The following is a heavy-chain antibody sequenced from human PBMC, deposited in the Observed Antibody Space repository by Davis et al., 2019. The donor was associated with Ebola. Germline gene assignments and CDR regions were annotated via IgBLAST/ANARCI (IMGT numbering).Heavy chain of an antibody. V-gene: IGHV4-34*01. CDR2: INHSGST. CDR1: GGSFSGYY. D-gene: IGHD5-18*01. CDR3: ARLQLATHYYYYGMDV. J-gene: IGHJ6*02. Sequence: PSETLSLTCAVYGGSFSGYYWSWIRQPPGKGLEWIGEINHSGSTNYNPSLKSRVTISVDTSKNQFSLKLSSVTAADTAVYYCARLQLATHYYYYGMDVWGQGTTVTVSS.